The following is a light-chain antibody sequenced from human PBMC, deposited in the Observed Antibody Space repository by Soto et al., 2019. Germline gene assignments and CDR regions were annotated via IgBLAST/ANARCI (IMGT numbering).Light chain of an antibody. CDR3: CSYAGTGTFVV. V-gene: IGLV2-23*02. CDR2: EVT. J-gene: IGLJ3*02. Sequence: QSVLTQPASVSGSPGQSIAISCTGTSSDVGSYNLVSWYQQRPGKAPKLMIYEVTKRPSGVSNRFSGSKSGNRASLTISGLQAEDEADYYCCSYAGTGTFVVFGGGTKLTVL. CDR1: SSDVGSYNL.